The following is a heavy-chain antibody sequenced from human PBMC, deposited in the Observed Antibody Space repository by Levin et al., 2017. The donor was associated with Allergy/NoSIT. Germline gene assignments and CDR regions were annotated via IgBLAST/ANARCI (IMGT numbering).Heavy chain of an antibody. D-gene: IGHD3-22*01. J-gene: IGHJ4*02. CDR2: IYYRGTT. Sequence: TSETLSLTCSVSGGSISTYYWTWFRQSPGKGLEWIGYIYYRGTTNYNPSLKSRVTLSIDTSKNQFSLKLTSVSAADSAVYYCARGDYDSSGYYYVPGDYWGQGTLVTVSS. V-gene: IGHV4-59*01. CDR3: ARGDYDSSGYYYVPGDY. CDR1: GGSISTYY.